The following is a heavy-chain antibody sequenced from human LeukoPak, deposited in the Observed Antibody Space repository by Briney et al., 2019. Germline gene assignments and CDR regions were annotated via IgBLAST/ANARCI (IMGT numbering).Heavy chain of an antibody. V-gene: IGHV4-59*01. CDR3: ARGNWPPAFDI. CDR2: NYYSGST. J-gene: IGHJ3*02. Sequence: PSETLSLTCTVSGGSISGYYWTWIRQPPGKGLEWIGFNYYSGSTNYNSSLKSRVTISVDTSKNQFSLKLSSVTAADTAIYYYARGNWPPAFDIWGQGTLVTVSS. CDR1: GGSISGYY. D-gene: IGHD1-1*01.